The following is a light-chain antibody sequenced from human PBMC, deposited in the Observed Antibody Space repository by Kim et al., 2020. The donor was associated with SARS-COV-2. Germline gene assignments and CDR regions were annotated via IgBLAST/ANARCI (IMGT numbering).Light chain of an antibody. CDR3: AAWDDSLDAWV. Sequence: GQRVTISCSGSSSNIGSNNVNWYQHLPGTAPNLLIYVNSQRPSGVPDRFSGSKSDTSASLAISGLQSEDETDYYCAAWDDSLDAWVFGGGTQLTVL. J-gene: IGLJ3*02. V-gene: IGLV1-44*01. CDR1: SSNIGSNN. CDR2: VNS.